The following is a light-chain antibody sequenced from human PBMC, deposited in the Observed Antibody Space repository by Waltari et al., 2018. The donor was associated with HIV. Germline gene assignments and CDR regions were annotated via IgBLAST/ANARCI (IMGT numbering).Light chain of an antibody. J-gene: IGKJ5*01. CDR2: TAT. Sequence: DIQMTQSPSSVSASVGDRVTITCRASQGISSWLAWYQQKPGKAPKLLIYTATSLQSGVPSRFSGSGSGTDFTLTISSLQPEDFAVYYCQQYGGSPPGVTFGQGTRLEIK. CDR3: QQYGGSPPGVT. CDR1: QGISSW. V-gene: IGKV1-12*01.